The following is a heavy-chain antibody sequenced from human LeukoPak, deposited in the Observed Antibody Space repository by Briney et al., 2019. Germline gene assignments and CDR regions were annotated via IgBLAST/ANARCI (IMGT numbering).Heavy chain of an antibody. CDR3: AKITYGPALGVDD. D-gene: IGHD3-10*01. J-gene: IGHJ4*02. V-gene: IGHV3-30*02. Sequence: GGSLRLSCAASGGNFSNYGMHWVRQAPGKGLEWEAFIWYDGSNKYYTDSVKGRFTTSSDNSKNTLYLQMNSLRAEDTAVYYCAKITYGPALGVDDWGQGTLVTVSS. CDR2: IWYDGSNK. CDR1: GGNFSNYG.